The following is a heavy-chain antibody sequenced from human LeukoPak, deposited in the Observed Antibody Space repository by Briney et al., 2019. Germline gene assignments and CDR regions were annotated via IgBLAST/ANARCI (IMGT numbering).Heavy chain of an antibody. Sequence: SVKGRFTISRDNSRNTLFLQMNSLRPGDTAVYYCAKDVHGSWGLDYWRQGTLVTVPS. J-gene: IGHJ4*02. D-gene: IGHD6-13*01. CDR3: AKDVHGSWGLDY. V-gene: IGHV3-30*02.